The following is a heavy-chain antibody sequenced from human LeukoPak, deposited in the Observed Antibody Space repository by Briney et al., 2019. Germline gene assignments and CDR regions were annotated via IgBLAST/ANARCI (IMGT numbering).Heavy chain of an antibody. CDR1: GGSISSYY. CDR3: ARSLNYYDSRGYSFDY. CDR2: IYTSGST. V-gene: IGHV4-4*07. Sequence: SETLSLTCTVSGGSISSYYWNWIRQPAEKGLEWIGRIYTSGSTNYNPPLKSRVTMSVDTSKNQFSLKLSSVTAADTAVYYCARSLNYYDSRGYSFDYWGQGTLVTVSS. J-gene: IGHJ4*02. D-gene: IGHD3-22*01.